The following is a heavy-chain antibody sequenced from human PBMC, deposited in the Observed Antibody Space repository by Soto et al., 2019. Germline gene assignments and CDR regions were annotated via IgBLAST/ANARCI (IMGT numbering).Heavy chain of an antibody. CDR3: ARDSSYCISTSCYSDAFDI. Sequence: EVQLVESGGGLVKPGGSLRLSCAASGFTFSSYSMNWVRQAPGKGLEWVSPISSSSSYIYYADSVKGRFTISRDNAKNSLYLQMNSLRAEDTAVYYCARDSSYCISTSCYSDAFDIWGQGTMVTVSS. V-gene: IGHV3-21*01. J-gene: IGHJ3*02. CDR2: ISSSSSYI. CDR1: GFTFSSYS. D-gene: IGHD2-2*01.